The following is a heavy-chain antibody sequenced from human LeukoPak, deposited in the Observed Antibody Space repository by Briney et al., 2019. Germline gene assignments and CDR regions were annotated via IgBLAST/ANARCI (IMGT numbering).Heavy chain of an antibody. CDR1: GASITTYY. CDR3: AREYSTSSEGDYFDY. J-gene: IGHJ4*02. V-gene: IGHV4-59*01. CDR2: IYHSGST. Sequence: SETLSLTCTVSGASITTYYWTWIRQPPGKGLEWIGYIYHSGSTNYNPSLKSRVTISLDTSRNQFSLRLSSVTAADAAVYFCAREYSTSSEGDYFDYWGQGSLVTVSS. D-gene: IGHD6-6*01.